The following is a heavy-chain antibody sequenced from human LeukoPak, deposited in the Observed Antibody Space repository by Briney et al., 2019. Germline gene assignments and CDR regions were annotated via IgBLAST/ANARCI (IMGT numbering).Heavy chain of an antibody. Sequence: SQTLSLTCTVSGDSISSGGHYWSWIRQPPGKGLEWIGYIYHSGTTYYTPSLKSRVTISIDRSKNQFSLKLNSVTAADTAVYYCARAEGQLVQIDYWGQGTLVTVSS. D-gene: IGHD6-6*01. CDR3: ARAEGQLVQIDY. CDR1: GDSISSGGHY. CDR2: IYHSGTT. J-gene: IGHJ4*02. V-gene: IGHV4-30-2*01.